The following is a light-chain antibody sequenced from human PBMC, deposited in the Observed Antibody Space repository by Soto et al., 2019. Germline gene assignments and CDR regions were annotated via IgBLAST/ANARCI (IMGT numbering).Light chain of an antibody. V-gene: IGKV3-20*01. CDR2: GAS. CDR3: QQYNNWPPLT. Sequence: EIVLTQSPGTLSLSPGERATLSCRASQGVSSSYLAWYQQKPGQPPRLLIYGASSRATGIPDRFSGSGSGTEFSLTINSLQSEDFAVYYCQQYNNWPPLTFGGGTKVDI. J-gene: IGKJ4*01. CDR1: QGVSSSY.